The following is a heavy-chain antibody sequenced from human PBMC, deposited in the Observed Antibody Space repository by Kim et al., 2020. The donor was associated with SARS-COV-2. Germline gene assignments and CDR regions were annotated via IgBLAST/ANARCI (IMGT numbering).Heavy chain of an antibody. D-gene: IGHD3-22*01. CDR2: IKSKTDGGTT. V-gene: IGHV3-15*01. CDR3: TTVFYFDSSGFALLPYYGMGV. CDR1: GFIFSNAW. J-gene: IGHJ6*02. Sequence: GGSLRLSCAASGFIFSNAWMSWVRQAPGRGLEWVGRIKSKTDGGTTDYAAPVKGRCTISRDDSKNTLYLQMNSLKTEDTAVYYCTTVFYFDSSGFALLPYYGMGVWGQGTTVTVSS.